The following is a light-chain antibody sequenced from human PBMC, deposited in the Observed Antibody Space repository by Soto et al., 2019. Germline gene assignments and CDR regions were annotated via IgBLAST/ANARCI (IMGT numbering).Light chain of an antibody. V-gene: IGLV2-8*01. CDR1: SSDVGGYSY. J-gene: IGLJ2*01. CDR3: LSYAGSKYPVV. Sequence: QSALTQPPSASGSPGQSVTISCTGTSSDVGGYSYVSWYQQHPGKAPKLMIYEVSKRPSGVPDRFSGSKSGNTASLTVSGLQAEDEDDYYCLSYAGSKYPVVFGGGTKLTVL. CDR2: EVS.